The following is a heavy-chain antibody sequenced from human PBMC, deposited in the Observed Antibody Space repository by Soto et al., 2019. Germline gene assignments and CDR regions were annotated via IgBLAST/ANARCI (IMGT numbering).Heavy chain of an antibody. CDR1: GDSISSYY. D-gene: IGHD2-15*01. V-gene: IGHV4-59*12. Sequence: PSETLSLTCTVSGDSISSYYWSWIRQPPGKGLEWIGYIYHSGSTYYNPSLKSRVTISVDRSKNQFSLKLSSVTAADTAVYYCARVPSLLLEMASNRGWLHPWGQGTLVTVSS. CDR2: IYHSGST. J-gene: IGHJ5*02. CDR3: ARVPSLLLEMASNRGWLHP.